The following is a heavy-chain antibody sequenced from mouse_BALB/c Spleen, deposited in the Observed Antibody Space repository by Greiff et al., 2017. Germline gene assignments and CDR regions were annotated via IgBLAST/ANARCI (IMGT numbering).Heavy chain of an antibody. V-gene: IGHV5-6-5*01. Sequence: EVMLVESGGGLVKPGGSLKLSCAASGFTFSSYAMSWVRQTPEKRLEWVASISSGGSTYYPASVKGRFTISRDNARNILYLQMSSLRSEDTAMYYCARGQGNYVYYAMDYWGQGTSVTVSS. CDR3: ARGQGNYVYYAMDY. CDR2: ISSGGST. CDR1: GFTFSSYA. J-gene: IGHJ4*01. D-gene: IGHD2-1*01.